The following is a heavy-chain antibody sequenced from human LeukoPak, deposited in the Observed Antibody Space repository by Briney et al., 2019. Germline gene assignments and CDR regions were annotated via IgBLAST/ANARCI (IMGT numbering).Heavy chain of an antibody. CDR3: AKEITMKRVVSQAFDI. CDR1: GFTLCIYA. CDR2: LSGSGGST. V-gene: IGHV3-23*01. J-gene: IGHJ3*02. Sequence: GGSLRLSCAASGFTLCIYAMRCVPPGPGKGREGVSDLSGSGGSTYYADSVKGRFTISRDTSKNTVYLQMNSLRAEDTAVYYCAKEITMKRVVSQAFDIGGQGKMIPVSA. D-gene: IGHD3-22*01.